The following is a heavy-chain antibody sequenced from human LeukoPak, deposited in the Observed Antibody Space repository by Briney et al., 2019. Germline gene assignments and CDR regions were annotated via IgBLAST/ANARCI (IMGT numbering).Heavy chain of an antibody. Sequence: GGSLRLSCAASGFTFSSYAMSWVRQAPGKGLEWVSAISGSGGSTYYADSVKGRFTISRDNSKNTPYLQMNSLRAEDTAVYYXXXXXXXXXXXLYYFDYWGQGTLVTVSS. CDR1: GFTFSSYA. CDR3: XXXXXXXXXXLYYFDY. V-gene: IGHV3-23*01. J-gene: IGHJ4*02. CDR2: ISGSGGST.